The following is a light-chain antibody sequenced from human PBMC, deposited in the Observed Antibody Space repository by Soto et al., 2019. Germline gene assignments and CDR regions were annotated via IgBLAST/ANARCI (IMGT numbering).Light chain of an antibody. V-gene: IGKV3-11*01. CDR3: QQRRNWPRKSA. Sequence: ELVLTQSPATLPLSPGERATLSCRASQSVSSYLAWYQQKPGQAPRLLIDDASNRATGIQARFSGSGSGTDFPLTSNGLEPEDFALYYGQQRRNWPRKSAFGQATKLEIK. J-gene: IGKJ2*01. CDR1: QSVSSY. CDR2: DAS.